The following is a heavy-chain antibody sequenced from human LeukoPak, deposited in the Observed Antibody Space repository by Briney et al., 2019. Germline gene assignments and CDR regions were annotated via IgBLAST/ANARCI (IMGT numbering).Heavy chain of an antibody. CDR3: ARSRGTTLVTRFDY. CDR1: GGSISNYY. J-gene: IGHJ4*02. Sequence: PSETLSLTCTASGGSISNYYWSWIRQPAGKGLEWIGRINTSGSTDYNPSLKSRVTMSVDTAKNQFSLNLSSLTAADTAVYYCARSRGTTLVTRFDYWGQGTLVTASS. D-gene: IGHD5-18*01. V-gene: IGHV4-4*07. CDR2: INTSGST.